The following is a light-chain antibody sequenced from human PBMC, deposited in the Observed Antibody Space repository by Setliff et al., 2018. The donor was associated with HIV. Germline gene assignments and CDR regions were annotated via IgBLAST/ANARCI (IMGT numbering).Light chain of an antibody. CDR3: QSADSSGTYYV. CDR1: ALPKQY. V-gene: IGLV3-25*03. Sequence: SYELTQPPSVSVSPGQTARITCSGEALPKQYAYWYQQKPGQAPVLLIYKDSERPSGIPERFSGSSSGTTVTLTISGVQAEDEADYYCQSADSSGTYYVFGTGTKVTVL. CDR2: KDS. J-gene: IGLJ1*01.